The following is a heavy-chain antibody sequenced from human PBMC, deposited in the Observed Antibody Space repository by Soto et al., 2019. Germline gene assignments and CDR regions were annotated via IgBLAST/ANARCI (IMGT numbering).Heavy chain of an antibody. Sequence: GGSLRLSCAASGFTFSSYSMNWVRQAPGKGLEWVSYISSSSSTIYYADSVKGRFTISRDNAKNSLYLQMNSLRAEDTAVYYCAKDLEVSSSWYSWCFDYWGQGTLVTVSS. D-gene: IGHD6-13*01. CDR1: GFTFSSYS. V-gene: IGHV3-48*01. CDR3: AKDLEVSSSWYSWCFDY. J-gene: IGHJ4*02. CDR2: ISSSSSTI.